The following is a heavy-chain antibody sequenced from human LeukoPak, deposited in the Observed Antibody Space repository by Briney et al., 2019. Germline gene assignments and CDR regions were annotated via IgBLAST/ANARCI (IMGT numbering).Heavy chain of an antibody. Sequence: GGSLRLSCAASGFTFSSYAMGWVRQAPGKGLEWVSAISGSGGSTYYADSVKGRFTISRDNSKNTLYLQMNSLRAEDTAVYYCAKAERTYYYDSSGYYHPYYFDYWGQGTLVTVSS. CDR3: AKAERTYYYDSSGYYHPYYFDY. CDR2: ISGSGGST. D-gene: IGHD3-22*01. CDR1: GFTFSSYA. J-gene: IGHJ4*02. V-gene: IGHV3-23*01.